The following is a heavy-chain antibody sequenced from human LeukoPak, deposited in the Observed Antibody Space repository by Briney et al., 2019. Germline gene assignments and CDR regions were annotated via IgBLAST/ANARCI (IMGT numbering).Heavy chain of an antibody. V-gene: IGHV3-74*01. D-gene: IGHD4/OR15-4a*01. Sequence: GGSLRLSCAASGFTFSDYWMHWVRQAPGEGRVWVSRINRDGSSTSYADSVKGRFTISRDNAKNTLYLQMNSLRAEDTAVYYCAGLDYGQDYWGQGTLVTVSS. CDR1: GFTFSDYW. J-gene: IGHJ4*02. CDR2: INRDGSST. CDR3: AGLDYGQDY.